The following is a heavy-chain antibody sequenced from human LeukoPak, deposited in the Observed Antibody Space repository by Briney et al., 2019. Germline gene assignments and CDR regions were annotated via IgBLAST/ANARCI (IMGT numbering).Heavy chain of an antibody. D-gene: IGHD2-15*01. J-gene: IGHJ6*02. CDR3: AKGVVAATNAAYYGMDV. CDR2: ISYDESDK. CDR1: GFTFSNYG. Sequence: GGSLRLSCAASGFTFSNYGMHWVRQAPGKGLEWVAVISYDESDKYYADSVKGRFTISRDNSENTLYLQMNSLRPEDTAVYYCAKGVVAATNAAYYGMDVWGPGTTVTVSS. V-gene: IGHV3-30*18.